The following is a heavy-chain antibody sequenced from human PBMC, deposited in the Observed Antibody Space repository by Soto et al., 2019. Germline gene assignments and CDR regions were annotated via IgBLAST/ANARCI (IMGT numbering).Heavy chain of an antibody. CDR3: AKGRLISSGWETYDY. J-gene: IGHJ4*02. CDR1: GFTFSSYA. CDR2: ISGSGGST. V-gene: IGHV3-23*01. D-gene: IGHD6-19*01. Sequence: GGSLRLSCAASGFTFSSYAMSWVRQAPGKGLEWVSAISGSGGSTYYADSVKGRFTISRDNSKNTLYLQMNSLRAEDTAVYYCAKGRLISSGWETYDYWGQGTLVTVSS.